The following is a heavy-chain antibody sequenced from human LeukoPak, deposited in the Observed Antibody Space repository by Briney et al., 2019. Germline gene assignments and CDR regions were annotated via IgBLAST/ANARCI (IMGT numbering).Heavy chain of an antibody. Sequence: SETLSLTCAVYGGSFSGYYWSWIRQPPGKGLEWIGEINHSGSTNYNPSLKSRVTISVDTSKNQFSLKLSSVTAADTAVYYCARTETYYYDSSGYYLHDYWGQGTLVTVSS. V-gene: IGHV4-34*01. CDR3: ARTETYYYDSSGYYLHDY. D-gene: IGHD3-22*01. CDR2: INHSGST. CDR1: GGSFSGYY. J-gene: IGHJ4*02.